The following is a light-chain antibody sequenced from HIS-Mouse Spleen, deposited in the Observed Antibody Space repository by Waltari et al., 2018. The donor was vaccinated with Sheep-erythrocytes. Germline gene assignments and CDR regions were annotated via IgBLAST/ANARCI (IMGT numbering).Light chain of an antibody. Sequence: YELTQPPSVSVSPRQTARITCSGDALPKQYAYWYQQKPGQAPVLVIYKDSERPSGIPERFSGSSSGTTVTLTISGVQAEDEADYYCQSADSSGTYVVFGGGTKLTVL. CDR1: ALPKQY. CDR2: KDS. J-gene: IGLJ2*01. CDR3: QSADSSGTYVV. V-gene: IGLV3-25*03.